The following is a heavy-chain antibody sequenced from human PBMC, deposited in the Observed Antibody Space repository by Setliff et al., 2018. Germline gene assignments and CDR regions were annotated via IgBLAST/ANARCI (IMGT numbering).Heavy chain of an antibody. CDR3: LMIVLR. Sequence: PGGSLRLSCAASGFTFGSYAMTWVRQAPGKGLEWVSTVTGGGDSTYYADSVKGRFTVSRDNAKNTLYLQMNSLRAEDTAVYYCLMIVLRWGQGTMVTVSS. D-gene: IGHD2-8*01. CDR2: VTGGGDST. V-gene: IGHV3-23*01. CDR1: GFTFGSYA. J-gene: IGHJ3*01.